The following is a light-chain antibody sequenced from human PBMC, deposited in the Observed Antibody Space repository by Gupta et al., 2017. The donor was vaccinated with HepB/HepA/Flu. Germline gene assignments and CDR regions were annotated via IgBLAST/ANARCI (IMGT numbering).Light chain of an antibody. CDR2: GAS. V-gene: IGKV3-20*01. Sequence: EIVLTQSPGTLSLSPGERVTLSCRASQSVSSSYLGWYQQKPGQAPRLLIYGASSRATGIPDRFSGSGSGTDFTLTISRLEPEDFAVYYCQQYGSSPFTCGPGTKVDIK. J-gene: IGKJ3*01. CDR3: QQYGSSPFT. CDR1: QSVSSSY.